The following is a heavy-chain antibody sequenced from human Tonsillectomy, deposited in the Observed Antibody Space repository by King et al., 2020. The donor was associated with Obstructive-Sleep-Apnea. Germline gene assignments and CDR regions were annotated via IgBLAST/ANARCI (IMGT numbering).Heavy chain of an antibody. J-gene: IGHJ4*02. CDR3: TRDGRYSSSWYFDF. CDR2: IRGKAYGGTT. D-gene: IGHD6-13*01. Sequence: QLVQSGGGLVQPGRSLRLSCTASGFTFGDYALSWFLQAPGKGLEWVGFIRGKAYGGTTEYAASVRGRLTISRDDSKSIAYLQMNSLRTEDTAVYYCTRDGRYSSSWYFDFWGQGTLVTVSS. CDR1: GFTFGDYA. V-gene: IGHV3-49*03.